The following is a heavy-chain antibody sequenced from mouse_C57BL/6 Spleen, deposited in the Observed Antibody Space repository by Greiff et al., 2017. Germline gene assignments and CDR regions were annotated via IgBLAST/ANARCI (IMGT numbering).Heavy chain of an antibody. V-gene: IGHV1-50*01. CDR2: IDPSDSYT. CDR3: ARTGPFDY. J-gene: IGHJ2*01. Sequence: QVQLQQPGAELVKPGASVKLSCKASGYTFTSYWMQWVKQRPGQGLEWIGEIDPSDSYTNYNQKFKGKATLTEDTSSSTAYMQLSSLTSEDSAVYYCARTGPFDYWGQGTTLTVSS. CDR1: GYTFTSYW.